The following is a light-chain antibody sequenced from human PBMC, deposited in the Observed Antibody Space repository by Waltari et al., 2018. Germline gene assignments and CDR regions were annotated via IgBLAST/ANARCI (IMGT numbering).Light chain of an antibody. J-gene: IGKJ4*01. CDR2: DAS. V-gene: IGKV3-11*01. Sequence: DIVLTQSPATLSLSPGERATLACRASQSVSSSSAWYQQKPGQAPRLLIYDASNRATGIPARFSGSGTGTDFNLTINSLEPEDFAVYYCQQRSIWPQLTFGGGTKVEI. CDR3: QQRSIWPQLT. CDR1: QSVSSS.